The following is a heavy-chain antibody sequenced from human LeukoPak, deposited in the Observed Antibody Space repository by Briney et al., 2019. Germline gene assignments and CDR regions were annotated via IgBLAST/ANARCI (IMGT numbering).Heavy chain of an antibody. CDR2: IYYSGST. D-gene: IGHD1-26*01. Sequence: PSETLSLTCTVSGGSISSSSYYWGWIRQPPGKGLEWIGSIYYSGSTYYNPSLKSRVTISVDTSKNQFSLKLSSVTAADTAVYYCARDRGPYSGGQTQAFDIWGQGTTVTVSS. CDR3: ARDRGPYSGGQTQAFDI. V-gene: IGHV4-39*02. J-gene: IGHJ3*02. CDR1: GGSISSSSYY.